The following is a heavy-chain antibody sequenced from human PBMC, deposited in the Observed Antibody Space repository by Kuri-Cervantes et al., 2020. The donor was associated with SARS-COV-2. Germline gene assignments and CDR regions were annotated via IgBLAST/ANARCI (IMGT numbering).Heavy chain of an antibody. CDR1: GYTFTSYY. V-gene: IGHV1-46*01. CDR2: INPSGGST. D-gene: IGHD2-15*01. CDR3: ASLGVDCSGGSCWQGFDY. J-gene: IGHJ4*02. Sequence: SVKVSCKASGYTFTSYYMHWVRQAPGQGLEWMGIINPSGGSTSYAQKFQGRVTMTRDTSTSTVYMELSSLRSEDTAVYYCASLGVDCSGGSCWQGFDYWGQGTLVTVSS.